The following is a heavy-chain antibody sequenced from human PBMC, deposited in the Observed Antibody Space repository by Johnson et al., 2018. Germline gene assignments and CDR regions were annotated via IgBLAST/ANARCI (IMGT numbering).Heavy chain of an antibody. CDR2: ISYDGSNK. CDR1: GFTFSSYG. J-gene: IGHJ1*01. V-gene: IGHV3-30*18. Sequence: QVQLVESGGGVVQPGRSLRLSCAASGFTFSSYGMHWVRQAPGKGLEWVAVISYDGSNKYSADSVKGRFTISRDNSKNTLYLQMNSLRAEDTAVYYCAKRWLGYIQRWGQGTLVTVSS. D-gene: IGHD2-15*01. CDR3: AKRWLGYIQR.